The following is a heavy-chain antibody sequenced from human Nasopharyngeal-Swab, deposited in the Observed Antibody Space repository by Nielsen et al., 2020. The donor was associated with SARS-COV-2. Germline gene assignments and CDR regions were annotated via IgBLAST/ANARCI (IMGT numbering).Heavy chain of an antibody. D-gene: IGHD1-14*01. J-gene: IGHJ4*02. CDR3: ARERWRDHDFDA. CDR2: ISSTGSTI. Sequence: GESLKISCAASGFTFSSYSMNWVRQAPGKGLEWISYISSTGSTIYDADSVKGRSTVSRENAKNSMFLQMISLRAEDTAVYYCARERWRDHDFDAWGQGTLVIVSS. V-gene: IGHV3-48*04. CDR1: GFTFSSYS.